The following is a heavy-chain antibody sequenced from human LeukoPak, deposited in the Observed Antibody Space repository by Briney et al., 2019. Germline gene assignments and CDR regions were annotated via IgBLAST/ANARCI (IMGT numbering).Heavy chain of an antibody. D-gene: IGHD4-17*01. V-gene: IGHV3-53*01. J-gene: IGHJ3*02. CDR2: IYSDNT. CDR3: ARDTLLYADSPDAFDM. Sequence: GGSLRLSCTVSGFTVSSNSMSWVRQAPGKGLEWVSFIYSDNTHYSDSVKGRFTISRDNAKNSLYLQMNSLRDEDTAVYYCARDTLLYADSPDAFDMWGQGTMVTVSS. CDR1: GFTVSSNS.